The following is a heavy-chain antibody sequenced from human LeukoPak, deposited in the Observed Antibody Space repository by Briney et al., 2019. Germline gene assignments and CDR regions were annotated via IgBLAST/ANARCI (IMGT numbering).Heavy chain of an antibody. Sequence: SETLSLTCTVSGGSISSYYWSWIRQPPGKGLEWIGYIYYSGSTNYNPSLKSRVTISVDTSKNQISLKLNSVTAADTAVYYCARRLFQLSRYAFDIWGQGTMVTVSS. CDR3: ARRLFQLSRYAFDI. CDR1: GGSISSYY. J-gene: IGHJ3*02. D-gene: IGHD3-22*01. CDR2: IYYSGST. V-gene: IGHV4-59*12.